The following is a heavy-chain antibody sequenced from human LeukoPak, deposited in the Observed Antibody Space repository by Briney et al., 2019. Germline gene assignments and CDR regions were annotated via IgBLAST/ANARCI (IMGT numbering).Heavy chain of an antibody. CDR2: ISSSGSST. V-gene: IGHV3-23*01. CDR3: AKSDIIAAAGVDY. J-gene: IGHJ4*02. Sequence: GGSLRLSCAASGFTFSSYAMSWVRQAPGKGLEWVSSISSSGSSTYCADSVKGRFTISRDNSKNTLYLQMNSLRAEDTAVYYCAKSDIIAAAGVDYWGQGTLVTVSS. D-gene: IGHD6-13*01. CDR1: GFTFSSYA.